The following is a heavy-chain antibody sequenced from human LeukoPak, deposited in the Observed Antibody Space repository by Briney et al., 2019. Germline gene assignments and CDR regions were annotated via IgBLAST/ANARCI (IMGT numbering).Heavy chain of an antibody. CDR2: INHSGST. V-gene: IGHV4-34*01. Sequence: KTSETLSLTCAVYGGSFSGYYWSWIRQPPGKGLEWIGEINHSGSTNYNPSLKSRVTISVDTSKNQFSLKLSSVTAADTAVYYCARAWYYYDSSGYRPVGWEDASDIWGQGTMVTVSS. CDR1: GGSFSGYY. J-gene: IGHJ3*02. D-gene: IGHD3-22*01. CDR3: ARAWYYYDSSGYRPVGWEDASDI.